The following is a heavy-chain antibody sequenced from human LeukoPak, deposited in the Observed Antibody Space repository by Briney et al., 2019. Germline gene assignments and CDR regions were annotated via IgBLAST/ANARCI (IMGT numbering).Heavy chain of an antibody. CDR2: IYYSGST. D-gene: IGHD3-10*01. CDR1: GGSISSSTYY. Sequence: ASETLSLTCTVSGGSISSSTYYWVWIRQPPGKGLEWIGSIYYSGSTYYNPSLKSRVTISVDTSKNQFSLKLSSVTAADTAVYYCAVGTVRGASDYWGQGTLVTVSS. V-gene: IGHV4-39*01. CDR3: AVGTVRGASDY. J-gene: IGHJ4*02.